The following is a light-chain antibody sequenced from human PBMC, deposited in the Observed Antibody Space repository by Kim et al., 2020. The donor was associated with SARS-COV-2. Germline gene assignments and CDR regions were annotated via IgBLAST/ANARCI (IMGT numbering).Light chain of an antibody. J-gene: IGKJ3*01. V-gene: IGKV3-20*01. CDR3: QQYGTSPFT. CDR1: QSVSSGY. CDR2: GVS. Sequence: SPGERATLSCRASQSVSSGYLAWYQQKPGQAPRLLIYGVSSRATGIPDRFSGSGSGTDFTLTISRLEPEDFAVYYCQQYGTSPFTFGPGTKVDIK.